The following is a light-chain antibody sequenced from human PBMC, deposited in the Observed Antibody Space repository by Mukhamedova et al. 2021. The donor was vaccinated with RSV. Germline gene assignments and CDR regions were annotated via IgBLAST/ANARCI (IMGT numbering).Light chain of an antibody. CDR3: QSYDASLGVV. CDR2: ANT. V-gene: IGLV1-40*01. Sequence: GTAPKLLIYANTNRPSGVPDRVSGSKSGTSASLAINGLQAEDAADYYCQSYDASLGVVFGGGTKVTVL. J-gene: IGLJ2*01.